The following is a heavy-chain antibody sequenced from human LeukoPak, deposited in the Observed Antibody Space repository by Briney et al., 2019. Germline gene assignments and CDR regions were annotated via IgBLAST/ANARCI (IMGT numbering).Heavy chain of an antibody. CDR2: IKQDGSEK. Sequence: GGSLRLSCEASGFTFSSYTMNWVRQAPGKGLEWVANIKQDGSEKYYVDSVKGRFTISRDNAKNSLYLQMNSLRAEDTAVYYCARSWIQLDYWGQGTLVTVSS. D-gene: IGHD5-18*01. V-gene: IGHV3-7*01. J-gene: IGHJ4*02. CDR3: ARSWIQLDY. CDR1: GFTFSSYT.